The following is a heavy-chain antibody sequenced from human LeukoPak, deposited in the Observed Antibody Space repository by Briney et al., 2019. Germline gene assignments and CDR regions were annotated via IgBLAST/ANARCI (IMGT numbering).Heavy chain of an antibody. J-gene: IGHJ3*02. CDR1: GYSFSTYG. CDR2: ISADNGDT. D-gene: IGHD4-11*01. V-gene: IGHV1-18*01. Sequence: ASVKVSCKASGYSFSTYGLSWVRQAPGQGLEWMGWISADNGDTNYAQKFQGRLTMTTDTSTSTAYMEPSSLRSEDTAVYYCANPVSAGAFDIWGQGTMVTVSS. CDR3: ANPVSAGAFDI.